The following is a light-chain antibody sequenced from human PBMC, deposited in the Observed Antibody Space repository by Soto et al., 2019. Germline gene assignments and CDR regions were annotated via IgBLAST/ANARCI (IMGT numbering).Light chain of an antibody. Sequence: QSALTQPASVSGSPGQSITISCTGTSSDVGGYSYVSWYQQHPGKAPKLMIYDVSNRPSGVSNRFSGSKSGNTASLTISGLQAGDEADYYCSSYTSSSTWVFGGGTKLTVL. V-gene: IGLV2-14*03. J-gene: IGLJ3*02. CDR2: DVS. CDR1: SSDVGGYSY. CDR3: SSYTSSSTWV.